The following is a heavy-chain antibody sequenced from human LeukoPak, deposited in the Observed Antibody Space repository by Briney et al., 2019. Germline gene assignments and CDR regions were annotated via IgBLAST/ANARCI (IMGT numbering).Heavy chain of an antibody. CDR3: ATNLYGDYYFDY. Sequence: GGSLRLSCAASGFTFSDYYMSWIRQAPGKGLEWVSYISSSGSTIYYADSVKGRFTISRDNSKNTLYLQMNSLRAEDTAVYYCATNLYGDYYFDYWGQGTLVTVSS. J-gene: IGHJ4*02. CDR1: GFTFSDYY. CDR2: ISSSGSTI. D-gene: IGHD4-17*01. V-gene: IGHV3-11*04.